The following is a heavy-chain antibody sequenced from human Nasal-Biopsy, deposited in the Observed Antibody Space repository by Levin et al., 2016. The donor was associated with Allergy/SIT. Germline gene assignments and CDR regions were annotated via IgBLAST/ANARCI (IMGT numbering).Heavy chain of an antibody. J-gene: IGHJ6*02. CDR2: ITVRSNYK. Sequence: GESLKISCDASGFNFFMFTMTWVRQAPGKGLEWVSSITVRSNYKVYSDSVRGRFTISRDDAKKSLYLELNGLTVEDTAVYYCARDTMTRGNYYYMDVWGQGTTVTVSS. CDR3: ARDTMTRGNYYYMDV. D-gene: IGHD3-3*01. CDR1: GFNFFMFT. V-gene: IGHV3-21*01.